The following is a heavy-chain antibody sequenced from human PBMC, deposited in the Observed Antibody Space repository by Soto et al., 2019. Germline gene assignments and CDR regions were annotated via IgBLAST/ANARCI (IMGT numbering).Heavy chain of an antibody. J-gene: IGHJ3*02. Sequence: ASVKVSCKASGYTFTSYYMHWVRQAPGQGLEWMGIINPSGGSTGYAQKFQGRVTMTRDTSTSTVYMELSSLRSEDTAVYYCARAYYYDSSGYYWSGAFDIWGQGTMVTVSS. V-gene: IGHV1-46*01. CDR2: INPSGGST. CDR1: GYTFTSYY. D-gene: IGHD3-22*01. CDR3: ARAYYYDSSGYYWSGAFDI.